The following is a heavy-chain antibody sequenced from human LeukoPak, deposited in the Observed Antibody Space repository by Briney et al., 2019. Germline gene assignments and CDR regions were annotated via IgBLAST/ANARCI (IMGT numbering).Heavy chain of an antibody. CDR1: GYTFTGYY. D-gene: IGHD3-10*01. V-gene: IGHV1-2*02. CDR3: ARVPITMVRGVIISLDYMDV. CDR2: VNPNSGGT. J-gene: IGHJ6*03. Sequence: ASVKVSCKASGYTFTGYYMHWVRQAPGQGLEWMGWVNPNSGGTNYAQKFQGRVTMTRDTSISTAYMELSRLRSDDTAVYYCARVPITMVRGVIISLDYMDVWGKGTTVTISS.